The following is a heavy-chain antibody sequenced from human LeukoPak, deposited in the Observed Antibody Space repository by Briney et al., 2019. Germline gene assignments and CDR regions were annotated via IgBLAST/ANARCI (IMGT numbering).Heavy chain of an antibody. CDR2: ISSSSSYI. CDR1: GFTFSSYS. V-gene: IGHV3-21*01. CDR3: ARDDIAVAGLPDY. D-gene: IGHD6-19*01. J-gene: IGHJ4*02. Sequence: GGSLRLSCAASGFTFSSYSMNWVRQAPGKGLEWVSSISSSSSYIYYAGSVKGRFTISRDNAKNSLYLQMNSLRAEDTAVYYCARDDIAVAGLPDYWGQGTLVTVSS.